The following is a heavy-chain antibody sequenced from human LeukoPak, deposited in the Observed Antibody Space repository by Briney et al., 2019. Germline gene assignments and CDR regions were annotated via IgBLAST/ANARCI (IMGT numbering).Heavy chain of an antibody. Sequence: GGSLRLSCAASGFTFSRYGMHWVRQAPGKGLEWVAVIWYDGNNKYYADSVKGRFTISRDNSKNTLSVQVNELRAKDSAVYYCARDSYGSGSLDYWGQGTLVTVSS. D-gene: IGHD3-10*01. CDR3: ARDSYGSGSLDY. V-gene: IGHV3-33*01. CDR2: IWYDGNNK. J-gene: IGHJ4*02. CDR1: GFTFSRYG.